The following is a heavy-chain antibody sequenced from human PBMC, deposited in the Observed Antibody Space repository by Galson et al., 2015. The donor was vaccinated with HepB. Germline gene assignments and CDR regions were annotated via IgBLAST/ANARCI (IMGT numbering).Heavy chain of an antibody. J-gene: IGHJ5*02. CDR3: ASTGYSSSWMNWFDP. CDR2: IDPSDSYT. Sequence: QSGAEVKKPGESLRISCKGSGYSFTSYWISWVRQMPGKGLEWMGRIDPSDSYTNYSPSFQGHVTISADKSISTAYLQWSSLKASDTAMYYCASTGYSSSWMNWFDPWGQGTLVTVSS. D-gene: IGHD6-13*01. V-gene: IGHV5-10-1*01. CDR1: GYSFTSYW.